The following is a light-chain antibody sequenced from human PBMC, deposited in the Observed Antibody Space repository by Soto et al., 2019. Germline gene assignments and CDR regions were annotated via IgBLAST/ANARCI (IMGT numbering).Light chain of an antibody. J-gene: IGLJ1*01. CDR3: AAWDDSLSGGV. V-gene: IGLV1-47*02. CDR1: CSNIGSNY. Sequence: QSVLTQPPSASGTPGQRVTISCSGSCSNIGSNYVSWYQQLPGTAPKLLIYSNNQRPSGVPDRFSGSKSGTSASLAISGLRSEDEADYYCAAWDDSLSGGVFGTGTKLTVL. CDR2: SNN.